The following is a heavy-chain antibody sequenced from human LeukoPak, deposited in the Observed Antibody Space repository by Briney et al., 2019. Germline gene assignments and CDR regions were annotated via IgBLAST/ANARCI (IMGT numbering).Heavy chain of an antibody. CDR3: AREDQGDGPICGDFAF. D-gene: IGHD4-17*01. Sequence: ASVKVSCKASGYTFTSYDINWGRQATGQGLEWRGWMNPNSGNTGYAQKFQGRVTMTRNTSISTAYMELSSLRSEDTAVYYCAREDQGDGPICGDFAFWGQGTLVTVSS. CDR1: GYTFTSYD. CDR2: MNPNSGNT. V-gene: IGHV1-8*01. J-gene: IGHJ4*02.